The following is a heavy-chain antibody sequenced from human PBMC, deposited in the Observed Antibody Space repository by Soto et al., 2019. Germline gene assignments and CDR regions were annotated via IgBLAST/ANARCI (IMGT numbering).Heavy chain of an antibody. CDR3: ARAGETYYYGSGRAKYYYYGMDV. CDR1: GGSFSGYY. J-gene: IGHJ6*02. D-gene: IGHD3-10*01. CDR2: INHSGST. V-gene: IGHV4-34*01. Sequence: SETLSLTCAVYGGSFSGYYWSWIRQPPGKGLEWIGEINHSGSTNYNPSLKSRVTISVDTSKNQFSLKPSSVTAADTAVYYCARAGETYYYGSGRAKYYYYGMDVWGQGTTLTVSS.